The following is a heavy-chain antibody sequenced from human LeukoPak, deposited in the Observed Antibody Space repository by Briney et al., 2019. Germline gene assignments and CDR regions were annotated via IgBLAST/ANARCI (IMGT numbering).Heavy chain of an antibody. CDR3: ARDHYNRLDY. CDR1: GGSINSYY. Sequence: KPSETLSLTCTVSGGSINSYYWSWIRQPPGKGLEWIGYIYHSWITNYNPSLKSRVTISVDTSKNQFPLKLSSVTAADTAVYYCARDHYNRLDYWGQGTLVTVSS. D-gene: IGHD5-24*01. CDR2: IYHSWIT. V-gene: IGHV4-59*01. J-gene: IGHJ4*02.